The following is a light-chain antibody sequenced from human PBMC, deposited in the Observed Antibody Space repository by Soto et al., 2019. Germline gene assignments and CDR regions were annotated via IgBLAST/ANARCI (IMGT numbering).Light chain of an antibody. CDR1: QSVSSN. Sequence: EIVMTQSPATLSVSPGERATLSCRASQSVSSNFAWYQQKPGQAPRLLIYGASTRATGIPARFSGSGSGTELTLTIISLQSEDFAVYYCQQYNNWPPYTFGQGTKLEIK. V-gene: IGKV3D-15*01. J-gene: IGKJ2*01. CDR3: QQYNNWPPYT. CDR2: GAS.